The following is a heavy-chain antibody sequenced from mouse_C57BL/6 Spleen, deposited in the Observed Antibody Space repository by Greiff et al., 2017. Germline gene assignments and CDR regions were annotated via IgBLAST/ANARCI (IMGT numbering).Heavy chain of an antibody. D-gene: IGHD1-1*01. CDR2: IHPNSGST. V-gene: IGHV1-64*01. CDR3: ARPHYYYGSSYGFDY. J-gene: IGHJ2*01. Sequence: QVQLQQPGAELVKPGASVKLSCKASGYTFTSYWMHWVKQRPGQGLEWIGMIHPNSGSTNYNEKFKSKATLTVDKSSSAAYMQLSSLTSEDSAVYYCARPHYYYGSSYGFDYWGQGTTLTVSS. CDR1: GYTFTSYW.